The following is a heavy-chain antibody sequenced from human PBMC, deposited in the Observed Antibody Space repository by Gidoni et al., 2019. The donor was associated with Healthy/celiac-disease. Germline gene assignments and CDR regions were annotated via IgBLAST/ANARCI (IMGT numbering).Heavy chain of an antibody. Sequence: QVQLVESGGGLVKPGGSLRLSCAAPGFTFRDYYMSWFRQAPGKGMEGVSYISSSSSYTNYADSVKGRFTIARDNAKNSLYLQMNSLRAEDTAVDYCARGGRRAVAAALFDYWGQGTLVTVSS. CDR1: GFTFRDYY. V-gene: IGHV3-11*06. CDR3: ARGGRRAVAAALFDY. J-gene: IGHJ4*02. D-gene: IGHD6-19*01. CDR2: ISSSSSYT.